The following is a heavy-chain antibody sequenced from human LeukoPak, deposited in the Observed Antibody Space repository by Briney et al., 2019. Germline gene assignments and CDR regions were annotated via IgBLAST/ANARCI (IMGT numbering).Heavy chain of an antibody. J-gene: IGHJ4*02. CDR1: GFTFSSYS. Sequence: GGSLRLSCETFGFTFSSYSMNWVRQAPGKGLEWVSYISSSSSTIYYAESVRGRFTISRDNVQSSVYLQMNSLRVEDAAVYYCAKDLRVRGNYWGQGTLVTVSS. D-gene: IGHD3-10*01. CDR3: AKDLRVRGNY. CDR2: ISSSSSTI. V-gene: IGHV3-48*01.